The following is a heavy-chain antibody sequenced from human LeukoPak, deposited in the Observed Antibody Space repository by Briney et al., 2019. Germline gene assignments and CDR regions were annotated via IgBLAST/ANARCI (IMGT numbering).Heavy chain of an antibody. CDR2: INHSGST. D-gene: IGHD3-10*01. Sequence: PSETLSLTCAVYGGSFSGYYWSWIRQPPGKGLEWIGEINHSGSTNYNPSLKSRVTISVDTSKNQFSLKLSSVTAADTAVYYCANYGSGSSPYYFDYWGQGALVTVSS. J-gene: IGHJ4*02. CDR3: ANYGSGSSPYYFDY. CDR1: GGSFSGYY. V-gene: IGHV4-34*01.